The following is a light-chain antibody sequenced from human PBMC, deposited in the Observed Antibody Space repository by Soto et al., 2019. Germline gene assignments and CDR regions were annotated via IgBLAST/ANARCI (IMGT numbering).Light chain of an antibody. CDR1: SSNIGADYD. V-gene: IGLV1-40*01. CDR3: CSYAGSYTHV. CDR2: DVI. J-gene: IGLJ1*01. Sequence: QSVLTQPPSVSGAPGQRLTISCTGSSSNIGADYDVHWYQQLPETAPKLIIYDVIKRPSGVPDRFSGSKSGNTASLTISGLQAEDEADYYCCSYAGSYTHVFGTGTKVTVL.